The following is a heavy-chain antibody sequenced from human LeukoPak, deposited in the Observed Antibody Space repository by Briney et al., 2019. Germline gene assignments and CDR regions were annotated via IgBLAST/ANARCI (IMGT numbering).Heavy chain of an antibody. V-gene: IGHV4-61*02. J-gene: IGHJ5*02. Sequence: SETLSLTCTVSGGSISSSSYYWGWIRQPAGKGLEWIGRIYTSGSTNYNPSLKSRVTMSVDTSKNQFSLKLSSVTAADTAVYYCARDPRIAAAGDNWFDPWGQGTLVTVSS. CDR2: IYTSGST. D-gene: IGHD6-13*01. CDR3: ARDPRIAAAGDNWFDP. CDR1: GGSISSSSYY.